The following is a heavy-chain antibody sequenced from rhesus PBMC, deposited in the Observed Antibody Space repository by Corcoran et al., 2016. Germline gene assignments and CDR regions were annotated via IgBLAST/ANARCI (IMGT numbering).Heavy chain of an antibody. CDR2: IYGGGSTT. J-gene: IGHJ4*01. CDR3: ARGVSAIGP. Sequence: QVQLQESGPGLVKPSETLSLTCAVSGGSISSDYWSWIREAPGKGLEWIGYIYGGGSTTAYNPSLKSRVTLSVDTSKNQVSLKVTSVTAADTAVYYCARGVSAIGPWGQGLLVTVS. D-gene: IGHD2-39*01. CDR1: GGSISSDY. V-gene: IGHV4S11*01.